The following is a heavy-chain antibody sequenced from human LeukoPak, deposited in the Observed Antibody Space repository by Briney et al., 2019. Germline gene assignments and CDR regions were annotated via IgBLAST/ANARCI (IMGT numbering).Heavy chain of an antibody. CDR2: IKHDGSQK. J-gene: IGHJ6*02. CDR1: GFTVSTYW. Sequence: GGSLRLSCAASGFTVSTYWMSWVRQAPGKGLEWVANIKHDGSQKYYVDSVKGRFTISRDNAKNSLYLQMNSLRAEDTAVYYCARDSSSSYYYYYGMDVWGQGTTVTVSS. CDR3: ARDSSSSYYYYYGMDV. V-gene: IGHV3-7*01. D-gene: IGHD6-6*01.